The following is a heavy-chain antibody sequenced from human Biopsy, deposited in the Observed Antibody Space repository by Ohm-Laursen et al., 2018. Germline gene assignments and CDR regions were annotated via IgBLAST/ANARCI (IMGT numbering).Heavy chain of an antibody. V-gene: IGHV3-43*01. CDR1: GFTFDDYG. J-gene: IGHJ6*02. CDR2: ISWDGSRT. Sequence: SLRLSCAASGFTFDDYGMHWVRQAPGKGLEWVSLISWDGSRTYYADSVRGRFTISRDNAKNCLYLQMNSLRTQDTALYYCARDGGVSYFGLDVWGLGTTATVSS. CDR3: ARDGGVSYFGLDV. D-gene: IGHD3-16*01.